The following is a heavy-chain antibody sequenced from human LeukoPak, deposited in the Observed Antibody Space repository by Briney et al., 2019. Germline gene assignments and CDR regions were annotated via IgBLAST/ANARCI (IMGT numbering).Heavy chain of an antibody. V-gene: IGHV5-51*01. CDR1: GYSFTSYW. Sequence: LGESLQISCQGSGYSFTSYWIGWVRQMPGKGLEWMGIIYPGDSDTRYSPSFQGQVTISADKSISTAYLQWSSLKASDTAMYYCARGSLYCSGGSCEIDYWGQGTLVTVSS. D-gene: IGHD2-15*01. J-gene: IGHJ4*02. CDR2: IYPGDSDT. CDR3: ARGSLYCSGGSCEIDY.